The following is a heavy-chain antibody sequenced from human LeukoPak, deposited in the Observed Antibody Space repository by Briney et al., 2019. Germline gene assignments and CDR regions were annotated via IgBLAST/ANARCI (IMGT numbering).Heavy chain of an antibody. J-gene: IGHJ4*02. CDR3: AKDRGYCSGGSCYFDF. CDR2: ISGSGGST. CDR1: GFTFSSYA. V-gene: IGHV3-23*01. D-gene: IGHD2-15*01. Sequence: GGSLRLSCAASGFTFSSYAMSWVRQAPGKGLEWFSAISGSGGSTYYADSVKGRFTISRDNSKNTLYLRMNSLRAEDTAVYYCAKDRGYCSGGSCYFDFWGQGTLVTVSS.